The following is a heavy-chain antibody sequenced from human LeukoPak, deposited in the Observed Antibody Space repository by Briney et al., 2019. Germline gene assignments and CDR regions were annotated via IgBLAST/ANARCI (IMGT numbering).Heavy chain of an antibody. V-gene: IGHV3-53*01. D-gene: IGHD6-19*01. CDR1: GFTVSSND. CDR2: IYKRGNT. J-gene: IGHJ4*02. CDR3: ARYTSGSYFDS. Sequence: PGGSLRLSCGPSGFTVSSNDMTWVRQAPGKGLEWVSVIYKRGNTFYSDSVKGRFTISRDNSKNTVYLQMDSLRAEDTAVYYCARYTSGSYFDSWGQGTLVTVSS.